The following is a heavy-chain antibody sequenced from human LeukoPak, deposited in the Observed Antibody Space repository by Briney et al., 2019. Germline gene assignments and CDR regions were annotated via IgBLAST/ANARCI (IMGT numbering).Heavy chain of an antibody. D-gene: IGHD4-17*01. CDR2: INPNSGGT. CDR1: GYTFTGYY. Sequence: GASVKVSCKASGYTFTGYYMHWVRQAPGQGLEWMGRINPNSGGTNYAQQFQGRVTMTTDTSITTAYMELSRLKSDDTAVYYCARAFDYGDFQARWGQGTLVSVSS. J-gene: IGHJ4*02. V-gene: IGHV1-2*06. CDR3: ARAFDYGDFQAR.